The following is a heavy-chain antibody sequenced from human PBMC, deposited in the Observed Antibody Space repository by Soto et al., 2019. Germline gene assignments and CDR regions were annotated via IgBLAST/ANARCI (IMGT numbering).Heavy chain of an antibody. Sequence: PSETLSLTCTVSGDSMSPSYWSWIRQSPGKGLEWIGYIYYSGSTNNNPSLQSRVTISLDTSKNQLSLKLSSVTAADTAVYYCARVRDCSGGTCYSWWFDPWGQGTLVTVSS. CDR1: GDSMSPSY. CDR3: ARVRDCSGGTCYSWWFDP. CDR2: IYYSGST. D-gene: IGHD2-15*01. V-gene: IGHV4-59*01. J-gene: IGHJ5*02.